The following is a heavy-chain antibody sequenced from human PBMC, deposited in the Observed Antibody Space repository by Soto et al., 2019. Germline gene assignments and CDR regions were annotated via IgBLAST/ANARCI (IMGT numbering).Heavy chain of an antibody. D-gene: IGHD3-3*01. V-gene: IGHV3-30*04. CDR2: ISRDGSYI. Sequence: PGWSLRLACASSGFTFIRHAIHWVRLTPGRGLEWVLAISRDGSYIYYTDSVKGRFTVSRDNSKNTVFVQMNRLIPDDTALYFCARTRNGGVADSFDSWGQGTRVTVSS. J-gene: IGHJ5*01. CDR1: GFTFIRHA. CDR3: ARTRNGGVADSFDS.